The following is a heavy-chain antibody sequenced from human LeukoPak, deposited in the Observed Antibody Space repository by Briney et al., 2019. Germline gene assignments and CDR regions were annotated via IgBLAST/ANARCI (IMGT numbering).Heavy chain of an antibody. CDR2: IYHSGST. D-gene: IGHD3-22*01. CDR3: ARGDDSSGYYYYPFDY. V-gene: IGHV4-4*02. CDR1: GGSISSSNW. Sequence: SGTLSLTCAVSGGSISSSNWWSWVRQPPGKGLEWIGEIYHSGSTNYNPSLKSRVTISVDRSKNQFSLKLSSVTAADTAVYYCARGDDSSGYYYYPFDYWGQGTLVTVSS. J-gene: IGHJ4*02.